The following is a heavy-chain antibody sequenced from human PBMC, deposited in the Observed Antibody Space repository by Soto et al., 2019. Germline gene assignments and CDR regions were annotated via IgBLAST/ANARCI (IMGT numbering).Heavy chain of an antibody. V-gene: IGHV3-23*01. CDR1: GFSFSKYA. CDR2: ITGSGGTI. Sequence: DVQLLESGGGLVQPGGSLRLSCAASGFSFSKYAMIWVRKAPGKGQEWVSGITGSGGTIEYAASVKGRVTISRDNSKNTADLQMKSLRAEDTAMYYCAKDAVPGDGLWLVADWGQGTLVTVS. J-gene: IGHJ4*02. CDR3: AKDAVPGDGLWLVAD. D-gene: IGHD2-21*02.